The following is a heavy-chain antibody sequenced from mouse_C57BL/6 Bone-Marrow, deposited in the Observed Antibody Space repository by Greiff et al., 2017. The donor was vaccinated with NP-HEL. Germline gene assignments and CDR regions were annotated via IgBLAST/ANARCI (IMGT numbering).Heavy chain of an antibody. CDR3: ARAIYYGYSAWFAY. Sequence: VQGVESGPGLVAPSQSLSITCTVSGFSLTSYAISWVRQPPGKGLEWLGVIWTGGGTNYNSALKSRLSISKDNSKSQVFLKMNSLQTDDTARYYCARAIYYGYSAWFAYWGQGTLVTVSA. CDR2: IWTGGGT. D-gene: IGHD2-2*01. V-gene: IGHV2-9-1*01. CDR1: GFSLTSYA. J-gene: IGHJ3*01.